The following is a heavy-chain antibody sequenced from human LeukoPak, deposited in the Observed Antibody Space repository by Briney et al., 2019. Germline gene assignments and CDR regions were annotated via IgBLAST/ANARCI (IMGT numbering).Heavy chain of an antibody. D-gene: IGHD2-2*01. J-gene: IGHJ4*02. CDR3: ARVIGYCSSTSCSYYFDY. CDR1: GYTFTSYD. V-gene: IGHV1-8*01. Sequence: GASVKVSCKASGYTFTSYDINWVRQATGQGLEWMGWMNPNRGNTGCAQKFQGRVTMTRNTSISTAYMELSSLRSEDTAVYYCARVIGYCSSTSCSYYFDYWGQGTLVTVSS. CDR2: MNPNRGNT.